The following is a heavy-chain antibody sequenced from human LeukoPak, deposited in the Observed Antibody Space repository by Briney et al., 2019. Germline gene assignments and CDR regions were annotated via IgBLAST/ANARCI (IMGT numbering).Heavy chain of an antibody. CDR1: GYTFTSYD. D-gene: IGHD1-26*01. J-gene: IGHJ4*02. Sequence: ASVKVSCKASGYTFTSYDINWVRQATGQGLEWMGWMNPNSGNTGYAQKFQGRVTITRNTSISTAYMELSGLRSEDTAVYYCARDGRSLGATTGDYWGQGTLVTVSS. V-gene: IGHV1-8*03. CDR2: MNPNSGNT. CDR3: ARDGRSLGATTGDY.